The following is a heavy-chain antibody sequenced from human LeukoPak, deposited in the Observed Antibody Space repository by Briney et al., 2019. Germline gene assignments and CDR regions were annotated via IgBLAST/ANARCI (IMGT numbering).Heavy chain of an antibody. CDR3: ARAVGNIESGQRLIQGFDY. V-gene: IGHV4-4*02. D-gene: IGHD6-19*01. CDR1: GGSISSSNW. Sequence: SETLSLTCAVSGGSISSSNWWSWVRQPPGKGLEWIGEIYHSGSTNYNPSLKSRVTISVDKSKNQFSLKLSSVTAADTAVYYCARAVGNIESGQRLIQGFDYWGQGTLVTVSS. J-gene: IGHJ4*02. CDR2: IYHSGST.